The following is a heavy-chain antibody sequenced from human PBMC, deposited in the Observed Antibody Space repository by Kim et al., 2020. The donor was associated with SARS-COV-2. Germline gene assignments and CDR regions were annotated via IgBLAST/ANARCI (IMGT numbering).Heavy chain of an antibody. V-gene: IGHV3-15*01. J-gene: IGHJ4*02. Sequence: AAPLKGRFTISRDDSKNTLYLQMNSLKTEDTAVYYCTTDQLIAVAGTGYWGQGTLVTVSS. D-gene: IGHD6-19*01. CDR3: TTDQLIAVAGTGY.